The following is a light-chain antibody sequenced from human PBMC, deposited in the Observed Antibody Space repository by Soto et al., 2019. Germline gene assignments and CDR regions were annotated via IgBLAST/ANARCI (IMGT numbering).Light chain of an antibody. V-gene: IGKV1-5*01. Sequence: DIHMTQSPSTLSASVGDRVTITCRASESINSWLAWYQQKPGKAPKVVIYDASNLESGVPSRFSGSGSGTEFALPFRSLQPDDFATYFFRQYHADPWPFGHGTRVQAK. CDR1: ESINSW. CDR2: DAS. J-gene: IGKJ1*01. CDR3: RQYHADPWP.